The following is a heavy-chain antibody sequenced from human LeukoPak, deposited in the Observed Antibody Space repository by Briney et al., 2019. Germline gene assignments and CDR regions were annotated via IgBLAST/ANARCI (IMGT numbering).Heavy chain of an antibody. Sequence: SETLSLTCTVSGGSISSYYWSWIRQPPGKGLEWIGYIYYSGSTNYNPSLKSRVTISVDTSKNQFSLKLSSVTAADTAVYYCASGAYGSGSSYYYYYMDVWGKGTTVTVSS. D-gene: IGHD3-10*01. V-gene: IGHV4-59*12. CDR2: IYYSGST. J-gene: IGHJ6*03. CDR1: GGSISSYY. CDR3: ASGAYGSGSSYYYYYMDV.